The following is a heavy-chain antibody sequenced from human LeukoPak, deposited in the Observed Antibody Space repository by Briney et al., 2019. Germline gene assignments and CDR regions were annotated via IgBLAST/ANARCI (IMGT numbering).Heavy chain of an antibody. Sequence: SETLSLTCAVYGGSFSVYYWSWIRQPPGKGLEWIGEINHGGNTNYNPSLKSRVTISVDTSKNQFSLKLSSVTAADTAVYYCARGGFYCGGDCYVDYWGQGTLVTVSS. CDR1: GGSFSVYY. CDR2: INHGGNT. J-gene: IGHJ4*02. D-gene: IGHD2-21*02. V-gene: IGHV4-34*01. CDR3: ARGGFYCGGDCYVDY.